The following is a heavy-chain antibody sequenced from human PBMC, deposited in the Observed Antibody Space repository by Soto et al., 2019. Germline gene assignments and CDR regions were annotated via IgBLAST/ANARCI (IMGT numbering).Heavy chain of an antibody. V-gene: IGHV4-31*03. D-gene: IGHD3-22*01. CDR1: GGSISSGGYY. J-gene: IGHJ4*02. Sequence: QVQLQESGPGLVKPSQTLSLTCTVSGGSISSGGYYWSWIRQHPGKGLEWIGYIYYSGSTYYNPSHKSRVTISVDTSKNQCSLKLSSVTAADTAVYCCARERVVVVTSRGGLDYWGQGTLVTVSS. CDR3: ARERVVVVTSRGGLDY. CDR2: IYYSGST.